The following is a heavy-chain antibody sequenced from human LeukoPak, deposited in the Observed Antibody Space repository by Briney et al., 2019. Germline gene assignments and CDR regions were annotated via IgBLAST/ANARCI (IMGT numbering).Heavy chain of an antibody. Sequence: SETLSLTCTVSGGSISSYYWSWIRQPAGKGLEWIGRIYTSGSTNYNPSLKSGGTMSGDTSKNQFSLKLSSVTAADTAVYYCARGRESSYYDFWSGYYTRYYYYYMDVWRKGTTVTVS. CDR1: GGSISSYY. J-gene: IGHJ6*03. CDR3: ARGRESSYYDFWSGYYTRYYYYYMDV. D-gene: IGHD3-3*01. V-gene: IGHV4-4*07. CDR2: IYTSGST.